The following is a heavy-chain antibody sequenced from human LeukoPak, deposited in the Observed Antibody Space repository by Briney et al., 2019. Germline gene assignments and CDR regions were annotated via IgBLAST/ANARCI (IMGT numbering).Heavy chain of an antibody. D-gene: IGHD4-17*01. V-gene: IGHV3-30*04. CDR1: GFTFSSYA. Sequence: GGSLRLSCAASGFTFSSYAMHWVRQAPGKGLKGVAVISYDGSNKYYADSVKGRFTISRDNSKNTLYLQMNSLRAEDTAVYYCARDPHDYGVHRGLDPWGQGTLVTVSS. CDR3: ARDPHDYGVHRGLDP. CDR2: ISYDGSNK. J-gene: IGHJ5*02.